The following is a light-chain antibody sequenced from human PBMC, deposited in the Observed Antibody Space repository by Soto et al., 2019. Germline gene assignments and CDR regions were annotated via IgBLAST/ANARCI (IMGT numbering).Light chain of an antibody. Sequence: DIQFTQSPSVLSASVGDTFTITCRASQALSNYLAWYQQKPGKAPDLLIYSASTLQSGVPSRFSGSGSETEFSLTIRALQPEDFATYYCQQLSRYPLTFGGGTKVDIK. CDR1: QALSNY. V-gene: IGKV1-9*01. CDR2: SAS. CDR3: QQLSRYPLT. J-gene: IGKJ4*01.